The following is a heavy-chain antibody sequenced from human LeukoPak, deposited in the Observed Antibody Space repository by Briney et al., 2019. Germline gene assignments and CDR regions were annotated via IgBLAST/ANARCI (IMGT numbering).Heavy chain of an antibody. CDR2: ISPGDSDT. V-gene: IGHV5-51*01. CDR3: ARERSSGYYTEDAFDI. J-gene: IGHJ3*02. CDR1: GYSFTSYW. D-gene: IGHD3-22*01. Sequence: GESLKISCKSSGYSFTSYWIGWVREMPEKRLGRMGIISPGDSDTRYSPSFQRHVTISADKSISTAYLQWSSLKASDTAMYYCARERSSGYYTEDAFDIWGQGTMVTVFS.